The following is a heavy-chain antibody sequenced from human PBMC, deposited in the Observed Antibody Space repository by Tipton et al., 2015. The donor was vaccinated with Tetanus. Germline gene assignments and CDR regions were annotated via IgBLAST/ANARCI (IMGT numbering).Heavy chain of an antibody. CDR3: ARLYSYGSLYWFDP. J-gene: IGHJ5*02. CDR1: GGSISSSSYY. CDR2: IYYSGST. Sequence: TLSLTCTVSGGSISSSSYYWGWIRQPPGKGLEWIGYIYYSGSTNYNPSLESRVTISVDTSKNQFSLKLRSVTAADTAVYYCARLYSYGSLYWFDPWGQGTLVTVSS. D-gene: IGHD5-18*01. V-gene: IGHV4-61*05.